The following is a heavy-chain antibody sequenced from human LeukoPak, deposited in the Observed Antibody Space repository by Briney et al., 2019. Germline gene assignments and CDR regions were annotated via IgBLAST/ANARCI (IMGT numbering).Heavy chain of an antibody. CDR2: INHGGGT. V-gene: IGHV4-39*02. Sequence: SETLSLTCTVSGGSVSRTNYYWAWIRQPPGKGLEWIATINHGGGTRHNPSLKSRLTIAVDTATNDFSLKLSSVTAADTAVYYCAKGEYWVRFWGRGTLVTVSS. D-gene: IGHD2/OR15-2a*01. CDR1: GGSVSRTNYY. J-gene: IGHJ2*01. CDR3: AKGEYWVRF.